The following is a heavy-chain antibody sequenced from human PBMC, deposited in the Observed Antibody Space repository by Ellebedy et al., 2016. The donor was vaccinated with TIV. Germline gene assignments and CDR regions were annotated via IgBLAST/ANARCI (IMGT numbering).Heavy chain of an antibody. J-gene: IGHJ6*02. CDR3: ASIGDRSYYYGMDV. Sequence: SETLSLXXTVSGGAISSYYYNYFRQPPGKALEWIGYIYSSGSTNYNPSLKSRVTISIDTSKNQFSLKLNSVTAADTAVYYCASIGDRSYYYGMDVWGQGTTVTVSS. CDR1: GGAISSYY. V-gene: IGHV4-59*13. D-gene: IGHD4-17*01. CDR2: IYSSGST.